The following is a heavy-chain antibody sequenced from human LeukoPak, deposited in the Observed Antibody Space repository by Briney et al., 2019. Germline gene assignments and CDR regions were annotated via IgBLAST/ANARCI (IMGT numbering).Heavy chain of an antibody. Sequence: ASVKVSCKTSGYTFTIYGISWVRQAPGQGLEWMGWINPNSGGTNYAQNFQGRVTMTRDTSISTAYMELSRLRSDDTAVYYCARDYYDSSGYYKAFDIWGQGTMVTVSS. J-gene: IGHJ3*02. CDR3: ARDYYDSSGYYKAFDI. CDR1: GYTFTIYG. CDR2: INPNSGGT. V-gene: IGHV1-2*02. D-gene: IGHD3-22*01.